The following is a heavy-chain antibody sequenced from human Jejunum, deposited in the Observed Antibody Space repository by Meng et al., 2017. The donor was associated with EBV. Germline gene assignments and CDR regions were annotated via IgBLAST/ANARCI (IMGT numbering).Heavy chain of an antibody. D-gene: IGHD6-13*01. V-gene: IGHV1-3*01. CDR2: ISAGSGDT. J-gene: IGHJ4*02. Sequence: QVHLVQAGAEVKKPGASVKVTCKASGYILTNYALRWVRQAPGQGLEWMGYISAGSGDTKNSQKFQGRVTFTRDTSASTVYMELSSLRSEDTAMYYCARGSSWNRGDYWGQGTLVTVSS. CDR3: ARGSSWNRGDY. CDR1: GYILTNYA.